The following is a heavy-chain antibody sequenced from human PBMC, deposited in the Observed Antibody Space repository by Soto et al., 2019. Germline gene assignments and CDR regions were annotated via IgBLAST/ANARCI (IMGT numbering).Heavy chain of an antibody. D-gene: IGHD3-10*01. CDR3: ARLGGYYYMDV. J-gene: IGHJ6*03. V-gene: IGHV4-59*01. CDR1: GGSISSYY. Sequence: ASETLSLTCTVSGGSISSYYWSWLRQPPGKGLECIGYIYYSGSTNYNPSLKSRVTISLDTSKNHFSLKLSSVTPADTAVSYCARLGGYYYMDVWGKGTTVTVS. CDR2: IYYSGST.